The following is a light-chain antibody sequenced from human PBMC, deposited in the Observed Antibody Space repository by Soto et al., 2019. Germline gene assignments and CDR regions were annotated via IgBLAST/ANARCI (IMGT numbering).Light chain of an antibody. CDR3: QQYGGSPPYN. Sequence: EIVLTQSPVTLSLSPGESATLSCRASQSVSSIYLAWYQQKPGQAPRLLIYGPSSSATGIPDRFSGSGSGTDFPLTISRLEPDDFAVYYCQQYGGSPPYNFGQGTKLEI. CDR2: GPS. J-gene: IGKJ2*01. V-gene: IGKV3-20*01. CDR1: QSVSSIY.